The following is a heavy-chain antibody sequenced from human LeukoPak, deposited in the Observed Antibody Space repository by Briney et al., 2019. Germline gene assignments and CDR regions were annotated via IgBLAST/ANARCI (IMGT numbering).Heavy chain of an antibody. CDR1: GFTFDDYA. CDR3: ASNYRDY. V-gene: IGHV3-9*01. D-gene: IGHD6-6*01. J-gene: IGHJ4*02. CDR2: ISWNSGSI. Sequence: GGSLRLSCAASGFTFDDYAMHWVRQAPGKGLEWVSGISWNSGSIGYADSVKGRFTISRDNAKNSLYLQMNSLRAEDTAVYYCASNYRDYWGQGTLVTVSS.